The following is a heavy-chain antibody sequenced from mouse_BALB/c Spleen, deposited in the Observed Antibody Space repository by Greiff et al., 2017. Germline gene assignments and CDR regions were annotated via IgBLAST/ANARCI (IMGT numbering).Heavy chain of an antibody. CDR2: ISNLAYSI. J-gene: IGHJ1*01. CDR3: ARDQDYGSSYWYFDV. Sequence: VQLKQSGGGLVQPGGSRKLSCAASGFTFSDYGMAWVRQAPGKGPEWVAFISNLAYSIYYADTVTGRFTISRENAKNTLYLEMSSLRSEDTAMYYCARDQDYGSSYWYFDVWGAGTTVTVSS. D-gene: IGHD1-1*01. V-gene: IGHV5-15*02. CDR1: GFTFSDYG.